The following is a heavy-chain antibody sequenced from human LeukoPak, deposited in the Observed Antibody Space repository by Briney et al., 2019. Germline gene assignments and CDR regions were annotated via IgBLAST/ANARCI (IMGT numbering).Heavy chain of an antibody. V-gene: IGHV3-48*03. CDR3: ARDGGRLADFYFDS. D-gene: IGHD3-3*01. Sequence: GSLRLSCVASGFSFSDYEMNWVRRAPGKGLEWLSYIGFSVDTIHYADSVKGRFIISRDNAEKTLYLQMNSLRAEDTAVYYCARDGGRLADFYFDSWGQGCLVNVSS. J-gene: IGHJ4*02. CDR2: IGFSVDTI. CDR1: GFSFSDYE.